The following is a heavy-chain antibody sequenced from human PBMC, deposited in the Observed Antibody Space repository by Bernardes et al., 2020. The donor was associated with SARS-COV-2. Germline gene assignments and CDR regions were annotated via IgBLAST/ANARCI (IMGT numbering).Heavy chain of an antibody. V-gene: IGHV3-74*03. CDR3: ARDAPRSGP. J-gene: IGHJ5*02. CDR2: IKTDGSGI. CDR1: GFTFSSYC. D-gene: IGHD3-10*01. Sequence: GGSLRLSCAASGFTFSSYCMHWVRKPPGKGLEWVSHIKTDGSGITYADSVKGRFTVSRDNAKNTLYLQMNSLRAEDTAVYYCARDAPRSGPWGQGTLVTVSS.